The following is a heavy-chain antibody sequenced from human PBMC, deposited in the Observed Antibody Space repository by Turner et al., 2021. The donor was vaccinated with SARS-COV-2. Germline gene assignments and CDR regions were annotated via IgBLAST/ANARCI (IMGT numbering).Heavy chain of an antibody. V-gene: IGHV1-24*01. CDR3: ATYYDDGDLRYDF. Sequence: QVQLVQSGAELKRPGASVKVSCEISGYSLSELAMYWVRQAPGKGLEWMGGFDAEEGQTIYAQKFRGRVTVTEDTTTDTAYMDLSSLTSEDTATYYCATYYDDGDLRYDFWGQGTLVTVSS. CDR1: GYSLSELA. D-gene: IGHD3-16*01. CDR2: FDAEEGQT. J-gene: IGHJ4*02.